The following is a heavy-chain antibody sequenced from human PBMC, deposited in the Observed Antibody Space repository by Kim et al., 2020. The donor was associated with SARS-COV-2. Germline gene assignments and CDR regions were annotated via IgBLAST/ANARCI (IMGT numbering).Heavy chain of an antibody. Sequence: LKSRVTISVDTSKNQFPLKLSSVTAADTAVYYCASIYYDYVWGSYSWFDPWGQGTLVTVSS. V-gene: IGHV4-31*02. D-gene: IGHD3-16*01. CDR3: ASIYYDYVWGSYSWFDP. J-gene: IGHJ5*02.